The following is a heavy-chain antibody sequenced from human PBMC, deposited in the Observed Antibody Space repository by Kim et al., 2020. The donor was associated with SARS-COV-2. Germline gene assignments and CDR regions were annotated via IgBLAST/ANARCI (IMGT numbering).Heavy chain of an antibody. CDR1: GFTFTSSA. CDR2: IVVGSGNT. CDR3: AAANNYDYVWGSYRHTFDY. D-gene: IGHD3-16*02. Sequence: SVKVSCKASGFTFTSSAVQWVRQARGQRLEWIGWIVVGSGNTNYAQKFQERVTITRDMSTSTAYMELSSLRSEDTAVYYCAAANNYDYVWGSYRHTFDYWGQGTLVTVSS. V-gene: IGHV1-58*01. J-gene: IGHJ4*02.